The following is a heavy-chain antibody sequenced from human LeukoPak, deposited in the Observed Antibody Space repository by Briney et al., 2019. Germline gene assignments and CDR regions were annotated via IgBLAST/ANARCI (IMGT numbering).Heavy chain of an antibody. CDR3: AREGLERIFHFDY. J-gene: IGHJ4*02. Sequence: GGSLRLSCAASGFTFSSYAMSWVRQAPGKGLEWVSAISGSGGSTYYADSVRGRFTISRDNSKNTLYLQMNSLRAEDTTLYYCAREGLERIFHFDYWGQGTLVTVSS. CDR2: ISGSGGST. CDR1: GFTFSSYA. V-gene: IGHV3-23*01. D-gene: IGHD1-1*01.